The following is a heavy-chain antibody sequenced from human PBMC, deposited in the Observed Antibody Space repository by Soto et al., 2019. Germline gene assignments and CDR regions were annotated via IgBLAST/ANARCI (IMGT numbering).Heavy chain of an antibody. Sequence: SVKVSCKAPGFTFTSSAVQWVRQARGQRLEWIGWIVVGSGNTNYAQKFQERVTITRDMSTSTAYMELSSLRSEDTAVYYCAALLGSGYYIGFQHWGQGTLVTVSS. V-gene: IGHV1-58*01. J-gene: IGHJ1*01. CDR3: AALLGSGYYIGFQH. CDR2: IVVGSGNT. D-gene: IGHD3-22*01. CDR1: GFTFTSSA.